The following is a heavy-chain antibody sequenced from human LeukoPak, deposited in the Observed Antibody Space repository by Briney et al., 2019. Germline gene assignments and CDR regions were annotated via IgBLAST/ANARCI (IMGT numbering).Heavy chain of an antibody. V-gene: IGHV4-59*01. J-gene: IGHJ4*02. CDR2: IYYSGCT. D-gene: IGHD6-6*01. CDR1: GGSISSYY. Sequence: SETLSLTCTVSGGSISSYYWSWIRQPPGKGLEWIGYIYYSGCTNYNPSLKSRVTISVDTSKNQFSLKLSSVTAADTAVYYCARAIAAPGDYFDYWGQGTLVTVSS. CDR3: ARAIAAPGDYFDY.